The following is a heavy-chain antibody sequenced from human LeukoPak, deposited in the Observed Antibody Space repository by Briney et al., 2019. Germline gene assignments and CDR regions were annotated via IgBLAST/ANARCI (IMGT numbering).Heavy chain of an antibody. D-gene: IGHD6-13*01. CDR2: IYSRGGT. Sequence: GGSLRLSCAASGFTFSDASMNWVRQAPGRGLEWVSLIYSRGGTSYADSVKGRFTISRDSSKNTLFLQMNSLRVEDTAVYYCARDPPGIAASGTYYWGQGTLVTVSS. CDR1: GFTFSDAS. V-gene: IGHV3-53*01. CDR3: ARDPPGIAASGTYY. J-gene: IGHJ4*02.